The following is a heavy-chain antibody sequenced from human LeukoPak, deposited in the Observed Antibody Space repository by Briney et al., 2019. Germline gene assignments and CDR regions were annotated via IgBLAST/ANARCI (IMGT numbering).Heavy chain of an antibody. CDR2: ISRSGSTI. D-gene: IGHD2-2*01. J-gene: IGHJ4*02. V-gene: IGHV3-48*03. Sequence: PGGSLRLSCAASGFTFSNYEMNWVRQAPGKGLEWISYISRSGSTIYYADSVKGRFTISRDNAKNSLYLQMNSLRAEDTAVYYCASCSSTSCYFSNFDYWGQGTLVTVSS. CDR1: GFTFSNYE. CDR3: ASCSSTSCYFSNFDY.